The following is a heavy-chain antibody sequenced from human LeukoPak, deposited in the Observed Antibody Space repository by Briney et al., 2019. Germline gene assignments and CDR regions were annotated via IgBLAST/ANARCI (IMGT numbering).Heavy chain of an antibody. Sequence: GASVKVSCKASGGTFSSYAISWVRQAPGQGLEWLGIINSSGGSTSYAQKFQGRVTMTRDTSTSTVYMELSSLRFEDTAVYYCARDPRAAAATGWFDPWGQGTLVTVSS. V-gene: IGHV1-46*01. D-gene: IGHD6-13*01. CDR1: GGTFSSYA. CDR3: ARDPRAAAATGWFDP. CDR2: INSSGGST. J-gene: IGHJ5*02.